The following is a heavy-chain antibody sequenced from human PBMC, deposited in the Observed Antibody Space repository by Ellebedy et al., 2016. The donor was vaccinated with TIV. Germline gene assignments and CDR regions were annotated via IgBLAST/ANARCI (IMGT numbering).Heavy chain of an antibody. V-gene: IGHV3-23*01. CDR3: AKDRTPGDGYWVFDD. CDR2: IVGSGAQK. J-gene: IGHJ4*02. CDR1: GFTFSRYA. D-gene: IGHD5-18*01. Sequence: GESLKISCAASGFTFSRYAIGWVRQAPGKGLEWVSGIVGSGAQKYSDSVKGRCTISRDNSKGTVDLQMNSLRVEDTAVYFCAKDRTPGDGYWVFDDWGQGTLVTVSS.